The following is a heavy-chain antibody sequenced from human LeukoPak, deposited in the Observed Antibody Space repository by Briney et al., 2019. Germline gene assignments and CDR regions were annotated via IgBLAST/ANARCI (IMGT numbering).Heavy chain of an antibody. D-gene: IGHD3-10*02. CDR1: GFTFSSHW. Sequence: GGSLRLSCAASGFTFSSHWMHWVRQAPGRGLVWVSRINSDGSSTSYADSVKGRFTISRDNAKNSLYLQMNSLRAEDTAVYYCAELGITMIGGVWGKGTTVTISS. CDR3: AELGITMIGGV. V-gene: IGHV3-74*01. J-gene: IGHJ6*04. CDR2: INSDGSST.